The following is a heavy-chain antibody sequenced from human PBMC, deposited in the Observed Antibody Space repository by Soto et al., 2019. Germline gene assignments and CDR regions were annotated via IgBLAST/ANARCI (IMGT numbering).Heavy chain of an antibody. V-gene: IGHV3-23*01. J-gene: IGHJ4*02. Sequence: GGSLRLSCAASGFSFSGYAMTWVRQAPGKGLEWVSTTGASGRTTYYADSVKGRFTVSRDNSKNTLDLQMSSLRSDDTAVYYCATGHNTSRSFDYWGQGTLVTVSS. D-gene: IGHD1-20*01. CDR1: GFSFSGYA. CDR2: TGASGRTT. CDR3: ATGHNTSRSFDY.